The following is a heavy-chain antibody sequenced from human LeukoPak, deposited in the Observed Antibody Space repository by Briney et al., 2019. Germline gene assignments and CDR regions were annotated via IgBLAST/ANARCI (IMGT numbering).Heavy chain of an antibody. CDR1: GFTFSSYA. V-gene: IGHV3-23*01. Sequence: PGGSLRLSCAASGFTFSSYAMSWVRQAPGKGLEWVSAISGSGGSTYYADSVRGRFTISRDNSKNTLYLQMNSLRAEDTAVYYCAKEYYDILTGYRTDASDIWGQGTMVTVSS. D-gene: IGHD3-9*01. CDR2: ISGSGGST. J-gene: IGHJ3*02. CDR3: AKEYYDILTGYRTDASDI.